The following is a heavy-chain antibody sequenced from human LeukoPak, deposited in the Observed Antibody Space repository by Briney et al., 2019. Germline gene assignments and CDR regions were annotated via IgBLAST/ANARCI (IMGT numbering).Heavy chain of an antibody. Sequence: ASVKVSCKASGYTFTGYYMHWVRQAPGQGLEWMGWINPNSGGTNYAQKFQGRVTMTRDTSISTAYMELSRLRSDDTAVYYCATFAGVHQAPFDYWGQGTLVTVSS. CDR1: GYTFTGYY. J-gene: IGHJ4*02. CDR2: INPNSGGT. V-gene: IGHV1-2*02. CDR3: ATFAGVHQAPFDY. D-gene: IGHD3-10*01.